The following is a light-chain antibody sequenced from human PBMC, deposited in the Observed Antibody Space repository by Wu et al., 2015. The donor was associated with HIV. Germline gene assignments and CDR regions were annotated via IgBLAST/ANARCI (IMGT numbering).Light chain of an antibody. V-gene: IGKV1-9*01. J-gene: IGKJ5*01. Sequence: DIQMTQSPSTLSASVRDRVTITCRASQAISSYLAWYQQKPGKAPKLLIYAASTLQSGVPSRFSGSGSETEFTLTISSLQPEDFATYFCQRGITFGQGTRLEIK. CDR3: QRGIT. CDR2: AAS. CDR1: QAISSY.